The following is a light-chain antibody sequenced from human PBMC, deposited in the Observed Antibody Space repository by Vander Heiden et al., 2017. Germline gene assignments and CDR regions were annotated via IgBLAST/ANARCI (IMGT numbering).Light chain of an antibody. J-gene: IGLJ1*01. CDR1: SSNIGAGYD. CDR2: GNS. CDR3: QSYDSSLSGYV. V-gene: IGLV1-40*01. Sequence: QSVLTPPPSVSGAPGQRVTISCPGSSSNIGAGYDVHGYQQLPGTAPKLLIYGNSNRPSGVPDRFSGSKSGTSASLAITGLQAEDEADYYCQSYDSSLSGYVFGTGTKVTVL.